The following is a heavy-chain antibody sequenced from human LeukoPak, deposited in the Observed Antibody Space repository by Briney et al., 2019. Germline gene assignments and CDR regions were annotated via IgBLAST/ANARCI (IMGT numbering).Heavy chain of an antibody. CDR3: VKDRVVPAAKLYYFDY. D-gene: IGHD2-2*01. J-gene: IGHJ4*02. CDR2: ISSNGGST. V-gene: IGHV3-64D*06. Sequence: GGSLRLSCSASGFTFSSYAMHWVRQAPGKGLEYVSAISSNGGSTYYADSVKGGFTISRDNSKNTLYLQMSSLRAEDTAVYYCVKDRVVPAAKLYYFDYWGQGTLVTVSS. CDR1: GFTFSSYA.